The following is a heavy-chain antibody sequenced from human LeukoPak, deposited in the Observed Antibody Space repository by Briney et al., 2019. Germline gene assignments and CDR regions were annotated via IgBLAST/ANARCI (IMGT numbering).Heavy chain of an antibody. CDR1: GFTFSSYA. D-gene: IGHD3-3*01. V-gene: IGHV3-74*01. CDR3: ARHSTSIFGVVTEDY. J-gene: IGHJ4*02. Sequence: GGSLRLSCAASGFTFSSYAMSWVRQAPGKGLVWVSRINTDGTGTSYADSVKGRFTISRDNAKNTLYLQMNSLRVEDTAVYYCARHSTSIFGVVTEDYWGQGTLVTVSS. CDR2: INTDGTGT.